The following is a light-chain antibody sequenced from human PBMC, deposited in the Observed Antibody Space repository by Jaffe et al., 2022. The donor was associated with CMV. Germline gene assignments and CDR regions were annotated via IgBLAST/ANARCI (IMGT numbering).Light chain of an antibody. Sequence: DIQMTQSPSSLSASVGDRVTITCRASQTISTYLNWYQQKPGNVPKLLISAASSLQTGVPSRFSGSGSGTDFSLTISSLQPEDFATYYCQQTYSAPEAFGPGTKVEI. CDR2: AAS. J-gene: IGKJ3*01. CDR1: QTISTY. CDR3: QQTYSAPEA. V-gene: IGKV1-39*01.